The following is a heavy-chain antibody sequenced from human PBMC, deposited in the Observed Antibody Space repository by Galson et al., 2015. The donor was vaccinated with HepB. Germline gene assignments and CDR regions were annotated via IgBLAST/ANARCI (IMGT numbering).Heavy chain of an antibody. D-gene: IGHD6-13*01. Sequence: SLRLSCAASGFTFSSYSMNWVRQAPGKGLEWVSYISSSSSTIYYADSVKGRFTISRDNAKNSLYLQMNSLRDEDTAVYYCARIPPYYSSRPSTDAFDIWGQGTMVTVSS. CDR1: GFTFSSYS. CDR2: ISSSSSTI. CDR3: ARIPPYYSSRPSTDAFDI. J-gene: IGHJ3*02. V-gene: IGHV3-48*02.